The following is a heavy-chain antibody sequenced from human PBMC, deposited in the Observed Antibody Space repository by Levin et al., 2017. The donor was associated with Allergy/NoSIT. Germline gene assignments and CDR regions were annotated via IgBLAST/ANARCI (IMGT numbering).Heavy chain of an antibody. CDR1: GYTFTSYD. CDR3: ARGPGSSGY. D-gene: IGHD6-6*01. Sequence: PGGSLRLSCKASGYTFTSYDINWVRQATGQGLEWMGWMNPNSGNTGYAQKFQGRVTMTRNTSISTAYMELSSLRSEDTAVYYCARGPGSSGYWGQGTLVTVSS. CDR2: MNPNSGNT. V-gene: IGHV1-8*01. J-gene: IGHJ4*02.